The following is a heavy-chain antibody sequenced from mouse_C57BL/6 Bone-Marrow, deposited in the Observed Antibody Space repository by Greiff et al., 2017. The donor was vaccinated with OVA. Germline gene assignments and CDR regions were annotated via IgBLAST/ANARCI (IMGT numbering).Heavy chain of an antibody. CDR1: GSTFSDYV. D-gene: IGHD3-3*01. V-gene: IGHV5-17*01. J-gene: IGHJ3*01. CDR2: ISSGSSTI. CDR3: ARREGWDPFAY. Sequence: DVMLVESGGGLVKPGGSLKLSCAASGSTFSDYVMHWVRQAPEKGLEWVAYISSGSSTIYYADTAKGRFTISRDNATHTLFLQLTSLRSEDTAVYYCARREGWDPFAYWGQGTLVTVSA.